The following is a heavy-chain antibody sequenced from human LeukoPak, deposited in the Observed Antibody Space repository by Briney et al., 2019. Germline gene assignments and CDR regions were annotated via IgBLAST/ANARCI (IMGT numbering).Heavy chain of an antibody. CDR2: ISSSSSTV. J-gene: IGHJ4*02. Sequence: GGSLRLSCAASGLTFSSYRMNWVRQAPGKGLEWVSYISSSSSTVYYADSVKGRFTISRDNSKNTLYLQMNSLRAEDTAVYYCAKEEYYYDSSGYYGRGFDYWGQGTLVTVSS. D-gene: IGHD3-22*01. V-gene: IGHV3-48*01. CDR3: AKEEYYYDSSGYYGRGFDY. CDR1: GLTFSSYR.